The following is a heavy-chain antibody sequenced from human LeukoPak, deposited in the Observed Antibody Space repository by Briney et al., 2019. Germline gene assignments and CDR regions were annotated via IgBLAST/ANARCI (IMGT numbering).Heavy chain of an antibody. D-gene: IGHD5-12*01. CDR1: GYTFTSYY. J-gene: IGHJ6*03. V-gene: IGHV1-46*01. CDR3: ARRASGYDGYYYYYYYMDV. Sequence: ASVKVSCKASGYTFTSYYMHWVRQAPGQGLEWMGIINPSGGSTSYAQKFQGRVTMTRDTSTSTVYMELSSLRSEDTAVYYCARRASGYDGYYYYYYYMDVWGKGTTVTVSS. CDR2: INPSGGST.